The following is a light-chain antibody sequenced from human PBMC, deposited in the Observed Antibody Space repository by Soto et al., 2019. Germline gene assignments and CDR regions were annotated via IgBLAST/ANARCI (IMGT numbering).Light chain of an antibody. CDR1: SSVY. J-gene: IGLJ1*01. V-gene: IGLV2-8*01. CDR2: EVN. CDR3: SSHAGNNDFV. Sequence: QSALTQPPSASGSPGQSVTISCTGTSSVYVSWYQQHPVKAPKLIIYEVNKRPSGVPDRFSGSKSGNTASLTVSGLQAEDEADYYCSSHAGNNDFVFGTGTKVTLL.